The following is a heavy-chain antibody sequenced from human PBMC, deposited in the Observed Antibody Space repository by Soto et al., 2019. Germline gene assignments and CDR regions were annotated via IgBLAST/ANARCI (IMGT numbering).Heavy chain of an antibody. D-gene: IGHD2-15*01. V-gene: IGHV3-23*01. CDR1: GFTFSSYA. Sequence: GGSLRLSCAASGFTFSSYAMSWVRQAPGKGLEWVSAISGSGGSTYYADSVKGRFTISRDNSKTTLYLQMNSLRAEDTAVYYCAKDWRYCSGGSCRDLVGFDYWGQGTLVTVSS. CDR3: AKDWRYCSGGSCRDLVGFDY. J-gene: IGHJ4*02. CDR2: ISGSGGST.